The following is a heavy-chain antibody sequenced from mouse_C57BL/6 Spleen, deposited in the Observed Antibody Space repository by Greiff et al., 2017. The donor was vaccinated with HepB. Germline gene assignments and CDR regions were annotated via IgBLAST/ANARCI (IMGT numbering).Heavy chain of an antibody. CDR2: IYPGDGDT. CDR3: ARSGGTYYFDY. V-gene: IGHV1-80*01. J-gene: IGHJ2*01. Sequence: QVQLQQSGAELVKPGASVKISCKASGYAFSSYWMNWVKQSPGKGLEWIGQIYPGDGDTNYNGKFKGKATLTADKSSSTAYMQLSSLTSEDSAVYFCARSGGTYYFDYWGQGTTLTVSS. D-gene: IGHD4-1*01. CDR1: GYAFSSYW.